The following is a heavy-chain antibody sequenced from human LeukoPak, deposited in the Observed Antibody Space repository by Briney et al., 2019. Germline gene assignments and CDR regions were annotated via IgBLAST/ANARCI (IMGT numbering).Heavy chain of an antibody. J-gene: IGHJ4*02. V-gene: IGHV1-69*06. CDR2: IIPIFGTA. Sequence: ASVKVSCKASGGTFSSYAISWVRQAPGQGLEWMGGIIPIFGTANYAQKFQGRVTITADKSTSTAYVELSSLRSEDTAVYYCARDGEVALRYFDWLLYWGQGTLVTVSS. CDR3: ARDGEVALRYFDWLLY. D-gene: IGHD3-9*01. CDR1: GGTFSSYA.